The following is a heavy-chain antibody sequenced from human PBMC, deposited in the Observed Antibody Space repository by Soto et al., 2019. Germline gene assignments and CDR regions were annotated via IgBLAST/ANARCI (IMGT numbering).Heavy chain of an antibody. CDR2: ISGYNGNT. CDR1: GYSFTTYG. V-gene: IGHV1-18*01. CDR3: AREGPAPYYYYGMDV. Sequence: QVQLVQSRGEVKKPGASVKVSCKTSGYSFTTYGISWVRQAPGQGPEWMGWISGYNGNTNYAQKLKGRLTMTTDTSTSTAYMELRSLTSDDTAVYYCAREGPAPYYYYGMDVWGQGSTVTVSS. J-gene: IGHJ6*02.